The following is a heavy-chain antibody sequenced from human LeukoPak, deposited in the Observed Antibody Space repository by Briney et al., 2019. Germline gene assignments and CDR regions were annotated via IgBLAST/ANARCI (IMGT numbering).Heavy chain of an antibody. V-gene: IGHV4-59*01. J-gene: IGHJ5*01. CDR3: ARDVSGAADTRWFDP. CDR1: GGSISSYY. Sequence: SETLSLTCTVSGGSISSYYWSWIRQPPGKGLEWIGYIYYSGSTNYNPSLKSRVTISVDTSKNQFSLKLSSVTAADTAVYYCARDVSGAADTRWFDPWGQGTLVPVSS. CDR2: IYYSGST. D-gene: IGHD6-13*01.